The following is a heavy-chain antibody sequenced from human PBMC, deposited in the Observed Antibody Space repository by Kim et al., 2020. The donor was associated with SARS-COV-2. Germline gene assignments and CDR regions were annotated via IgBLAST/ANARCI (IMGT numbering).Heavy chain of an antibody. J-gene: IGHJ6*03. V-gene: IGHV4-59*01. CDR3: ARDHYYYYYMDV. Sequence: NYNPSLKSRDTRSVDTPKNQCSLRLSSVTAADTAVYYCARDHYYYYYMDVWGKGTTVTVSS.